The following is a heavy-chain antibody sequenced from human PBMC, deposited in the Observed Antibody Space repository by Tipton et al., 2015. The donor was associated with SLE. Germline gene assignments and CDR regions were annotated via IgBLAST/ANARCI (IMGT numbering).Heavy chain of an antibody. V-gene: IGHV4-34*01. Sequence: LRLSCAVYGGSFSGYYWGWIRQPPGKGLELIGTIWYTGSTSYYPSLESRVTISADTSKNQFSLRLTSVTAADTAMYYCARHRGMVQGVIVPFEYWGQGALVTVSS. CDR3: ARHRGMVQGVIVPFEY. CDR1: GGSFSGYY. J-gene: IGHJ4*02. CDR2: IWYTGST. D-gene: IGHD3-10*01.